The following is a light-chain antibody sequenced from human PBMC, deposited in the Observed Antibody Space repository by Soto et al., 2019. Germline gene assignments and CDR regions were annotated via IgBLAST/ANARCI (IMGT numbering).Light chain of an antibody. CDR2: GNT. J-gene: IGLJ2*01. CDR3: RSLDSSLSGV. V-gene: IGLV1-40*01. CDR1: SSNIGAGYD. Sequence: QSVLTQPPSVSGAPGQRVTISCTGSSSNIGAGYDVHWYQQLPGRAPQLLIYGNTNRPAGATDRCAGSKSGTSASLASTGRQAEDGADEDCRSLDSSLSGVCGGGTKLTV.